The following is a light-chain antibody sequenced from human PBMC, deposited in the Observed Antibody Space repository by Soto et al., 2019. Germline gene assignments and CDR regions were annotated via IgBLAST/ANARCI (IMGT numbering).Light chain of an antibody. Sequence: DIQMTQSPSTLSASVGDRVTITCRASQSLSRWLAWYQQKPGKAHKLLIYKASILESGVPSRFSGSGSGTEFTLTISRLQPDDVATYYCQQYHSFLYTFGQGTKLEIK. CDR1: QSLSRW. CDR2: KAS. V-gene: IGKV1-5*03. J-gene: IGKJ2*01. CDR3: QQYHSFLYT.